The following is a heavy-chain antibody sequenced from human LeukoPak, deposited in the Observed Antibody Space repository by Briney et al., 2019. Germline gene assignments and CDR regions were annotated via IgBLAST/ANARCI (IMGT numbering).Heavy chain of an antibody. V-gene: IGHV1-18*01. CDR3: ARAGSGSGWYFDY. Sequence: GSSETVSCKASGYDFTSVGITWVRQAPGQGLEWMGWISPYNGDIRYVQKLQGRVTMTTDTSTTTAYMELRSLRFDDTAVYYCARAGSGSGWYFDYWGQGTLVTVS. CDR1: GYDFTSVG. J-gene: IGHJ4*02. CDR2: ISPYNGDI. D-gene: IGHD6-19*01.